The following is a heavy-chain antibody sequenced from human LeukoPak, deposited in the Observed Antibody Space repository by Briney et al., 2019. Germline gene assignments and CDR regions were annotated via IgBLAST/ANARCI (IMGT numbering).Heavy chain of an antibody. Sequence: PGGSLRLSCAASGFTFSSYWMSWVRQAPGKGLEWVANIMQDGSEKYYVDSVKGRFTISRDNARNSLYLQMNSLRAEDTAVYYCARGWVDCSRTSCCAFDYWGQGTLVTVSS. CDR3: ARGWVDCSRTSCCAFDY. D-gene: IGHD2-2*01. CDR2: IMQDGSEK. V-gene: IGHV3-7*01. CDR1: GFTFSSYW. J-gene: IGHJ4*02.